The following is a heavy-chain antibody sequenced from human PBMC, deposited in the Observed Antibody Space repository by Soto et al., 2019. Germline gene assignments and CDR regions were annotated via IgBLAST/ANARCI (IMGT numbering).Heavy chain of an antibody. D-gene: IGHD1-26*01. CDR1: GGSISSYY. V-gene: IGHV4-59*08. CDR3: ARHRARWELPLDP. J-gene: IGHJ5*02. CDR2: IYYSGST. Sequence: QVQLQESGPGLVKPSETLSLTCTVSGGSISSYYWSWIRQPPGKGLEWIGYIYYSGSTNYNPSLKSRVTISVDTSKNQFSLKLSSVTAADTAVYYCARHRARWELPLDPWGQGTLVTVSS.